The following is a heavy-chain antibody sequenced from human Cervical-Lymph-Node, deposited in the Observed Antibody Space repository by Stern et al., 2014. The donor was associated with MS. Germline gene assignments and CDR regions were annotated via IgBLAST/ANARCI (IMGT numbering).Heavy chain of an antibody. V-gene: IGHV2-5*02. CDR3: AHRTAGPFDY. CDR1: GFSLSTSSLG. Sequence: QVTLRESGPALVKPTQTLTLTCTFSGFSLSTSSLGVVWIRQPPGKALEWLAYIYWDDKKRYSPSLNSRLTITKNNSKNQVVLTLTNVDPVDTATYYCAHRTAGPFDYWGQGTLVTVSS. CDR2: IYWDDKK. J-gene: IGHJ4*02.